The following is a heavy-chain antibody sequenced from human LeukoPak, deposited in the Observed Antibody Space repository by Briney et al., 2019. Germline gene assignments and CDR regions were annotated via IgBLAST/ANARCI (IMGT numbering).Heavy chain of an antibody. CDR3: ARDYGGSPALDY. J-gene: IGHJ4*02. CDR2: IYSDNT. V-gene: IGHV3-53*01. Sequence: GGSLRLSCTVSGFTVSSNSMSWVRQAPGKGLEWVSFIYSDNTHYSDSVRGRFTISRDNSKNTLYLQMNSLRAEDTAVYYCARDYGGSPALDYWGQGPLVTVS. CDR1: GFTVSSNS. D-gene: IGHD4-23*01.